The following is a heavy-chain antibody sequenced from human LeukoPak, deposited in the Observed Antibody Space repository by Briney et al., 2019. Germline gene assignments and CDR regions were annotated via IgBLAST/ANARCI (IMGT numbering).Heavy chain of an antibody. D-gene: IGHD5-12*01. CDR1: GGSFSGYY. CDR2: INHSGST. J-gene: IGHJ4*02. V-gene: IGHV4-34*01. Sequence: SETLSLTCAVYGGSFSGYYWSWIRQPPGKGLEWIGEINHSGSTNYNPSLKSRVTISVDTSKNQFPLKLSSVTAADTAVYYCARGRGYGNSYYFDYWGQGTLVTVSS. CDR3: ARGRGYGNSYYFDY.